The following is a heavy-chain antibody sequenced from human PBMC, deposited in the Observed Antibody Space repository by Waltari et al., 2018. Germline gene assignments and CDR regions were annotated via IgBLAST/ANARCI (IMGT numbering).Heavy chain of an antibody. V-gene: IGHV3-23*04. CDR2: IGRGGTT. CDR3: AKGGVTGSHYFEY. CDR1: GFTLNNYA. Sequence: EVQLVESGGGLVQPGGSLRLSCAASGFTLNNYAMRWVRQAPGKGLEWVSTIGRGGTTYYADSVKGRFTISRDNSRNTLYLQMNSLRAEDTAVYYCAKGGVTGSHYFEYWGQGTLVAVSS. D-gene: IGHD1-20*01. J-gene: IGHJ4*02.